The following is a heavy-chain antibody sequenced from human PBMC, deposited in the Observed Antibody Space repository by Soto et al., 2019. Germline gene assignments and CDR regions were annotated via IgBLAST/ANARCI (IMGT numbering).Heavy chain of an antibody. CDR1: GFTFSSYA. Sequence: EVQLLESGGCLVQPGGSLRLSCAASGFTFSSYAMSWVRQAPGKGLEWVSAISGSGGSTYYADSVKGRFTISRDNSKNTLYLQMNSLRAEDTAVYYCAKNFILEGLLLRPSGNVDSWCQGTMVTV. D-gene: IGHD3-22*01. CDR2: ISGSGGST. CDR3: AKNFILEGLLLRPSGNVDS. J-gene: IGHJ4*02. V-gene: IGHV3-23*01.